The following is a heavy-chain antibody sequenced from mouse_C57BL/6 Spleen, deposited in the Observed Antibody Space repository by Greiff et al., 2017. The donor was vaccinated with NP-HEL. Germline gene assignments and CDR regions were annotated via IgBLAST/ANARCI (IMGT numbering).Heavy chain of an antibody. V-gene: IGHV5-17*01. J-gene: IGHJ2*01. D-gene: IGHD1-1*01. CDR3: ARNYGYFDY. CDR2: ISSGSSTI. CDR1: GFTFSDYG. Sequence: EVKLVESGGGLVKPGGSLKLSCAASGFTFSDYGMHWVRQAPEKGLEWVAYISSGSSTIYYADTVKGRFTISRDNANNTLFLHMTRLRSEDTAIYYCARNYGYFDYWGQGTTLTVSS.